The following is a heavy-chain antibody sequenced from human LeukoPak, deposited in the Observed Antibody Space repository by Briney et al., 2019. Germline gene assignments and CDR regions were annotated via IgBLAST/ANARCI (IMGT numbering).Heavy chain of an antibody. D-gene: IGHD6-19*01. CDR3: ARSSSSGYAYYFDY. Sequence: GGPLRLSCAASGFTFSSYAMHWVRQAPGKGLECVAFISDDGTNTYYADSVKGRFTISRDNSKNTLYLQMDSLRAEDTALYYCARSSSSGYAYYFDYWGQGTLVTVST. J-gene: IGHJ4*02. CDR2: ISDDGTNT. V-gene: IGHV3-30*04. CDR1: GFTFSSYA.